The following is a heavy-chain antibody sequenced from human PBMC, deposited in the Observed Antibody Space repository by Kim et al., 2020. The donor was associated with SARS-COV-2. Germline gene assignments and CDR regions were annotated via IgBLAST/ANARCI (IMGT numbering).Heavy chain of an antibody. J-gene: IGHJ2*01. CDR3: ARVPSSHWYFGL. V-gene: IGHV3-53*01. Sequence: YYADSVKGRFTISRDNSKNTLYLQMNSLRAEDTAVYYCARVPSSHWYFGLWGRGTLVTVSS.